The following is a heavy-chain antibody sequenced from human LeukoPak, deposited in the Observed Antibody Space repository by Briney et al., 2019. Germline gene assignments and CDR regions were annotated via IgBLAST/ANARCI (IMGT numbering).Heavy chain of an antibody. Sequence: ASVKVSCKASGGTFSSYAISWVRQAPGQGLEWMGRIIPILGIANYVQKFQGRVTITADKSTSTAYMELSSLRSEDTAVYYCARDAEEIYRPGPGWSSYWYFDLWGRGTLVTVSS. J-gene: IGHJ2*01. V-gene: IGHV1-69*04. CDR2: IIPILGIA. D-gene: IGHD3-3*01. CDR1: GGTFSSYA. CDR3: ARDAEEIYRPGPGWSSYWYFDL.